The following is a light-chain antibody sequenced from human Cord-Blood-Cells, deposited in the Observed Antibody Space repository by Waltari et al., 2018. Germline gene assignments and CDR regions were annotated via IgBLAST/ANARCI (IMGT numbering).Light chain of an antibody. J-gene: IGLJ2*01. CDR2: DDS. CDR1: SRVVVGYNY. Sequence: QSALTQPASVSGSPGQSITISCTGPSRVVVGYNYVSWYQQHPGKAPKLMIYDDSNRPSGVSNRFSGSKAGNTASLTISGLQAEDEADYYCSSYTSSSTLKVFGGGTKLTVL. V-gene: IGLV2-14*01. CDR3: SSYTSSSTLKV.